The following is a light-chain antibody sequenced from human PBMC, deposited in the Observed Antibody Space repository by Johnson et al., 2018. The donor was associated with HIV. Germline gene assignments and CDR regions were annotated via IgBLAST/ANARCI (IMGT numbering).Light chain of an antibody. CDR1: SSNIGSNY. CDR3: ATWDRSLTIGGG. CDR2: END. Sequence: QSVLTQPPSVSAAPGQKVTISCSGSSSNIGSNYVSWYQQFPGAAPKLLIYENDKRPSGIPDRFSGSKSGTSATLGITGLQTGDEADYYCATWDRSLTIGGGFRTGTKVTGL. V-gene: IGLV1-51*01. J-gene: IGLJ1*01.